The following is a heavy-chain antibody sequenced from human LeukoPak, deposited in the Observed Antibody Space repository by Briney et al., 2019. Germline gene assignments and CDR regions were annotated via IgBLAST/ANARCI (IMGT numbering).Heavy chain of an antibody. Sequence: SETLSLTCTVSGGSISSSSYYWGWIRQPPGKGLEWIGSIYYSGSTYYNPSLKSRVTISVDTSKNQFSLKLSSVTAADTAVYYCARDVPASADYYGSGSYPLASYYYYYMDVWGKGTTVTISS. J-gene: IGHJ6*03. CDR1: GGSISSSSYY. D-gene: IGHD3-10*01. CDR2: IYYSGST. CDR3: ARDVPASADYYGSGSYPLASYYYYYMDV. V-gene: IGHV4-39*07.